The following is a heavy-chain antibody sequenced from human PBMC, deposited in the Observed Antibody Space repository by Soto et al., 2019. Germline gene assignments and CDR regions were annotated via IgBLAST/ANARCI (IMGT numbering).Heavy chain of an antibody. Sequence: SETLSLTCAVYGGSFSGYYWSWIRQPPGKGLEWIGEINHSGSTNYNPSLKSRVTISVDTSKNQFSLKLSSVTAADTAVYYCARDRTTVTTRHYYYGMDVWGQGTTVTVSS. CDR1: GGSFSGYY. J-gene: IGHJ6*02. D-gene: IGHD4-17*01. CDR2: INHSGST. CDR3: ARDRTTVTTRHYYYGMDV. V-gene: IGHV4-34*01.